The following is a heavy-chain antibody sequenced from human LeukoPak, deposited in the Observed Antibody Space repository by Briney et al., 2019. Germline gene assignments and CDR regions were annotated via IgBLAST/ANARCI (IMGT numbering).Heavy chain of an antibody. CDR3: ARGRDYGDPIHY. CDR2: IYHSGST. V-gene: IGHV4-38-2*02. D-gene: IGHD4-17*01. CDR1: GYSISSGYY. J-gene: IGHJ4*02. Sequence: SETLSLTCTVSGYSISSGYYWGWIRQPPGKGLEWIGGIYHSGSTYYNPSLKSRVTISVDTSKNQFSLKLSSVTAADTAVYYCARGRDYGDPIHYWGQGTLVTVSS.